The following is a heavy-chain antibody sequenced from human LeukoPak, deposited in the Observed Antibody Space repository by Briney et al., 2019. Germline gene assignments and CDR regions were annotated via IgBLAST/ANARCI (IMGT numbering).Heavy chain of an antibody. D-gene: IGHD6-13*01. CDR2: IIPIFGTA. Sequence: GSSVKVSCKASGGTFSSYAISWVRQAPGQGIEWVGGIIPIFGTANYSQKFQGRVTITADESTSTAYMELSSLRSEDTAVYCCARDGIAAAGTLLNWFDPWGQGTLVTVSS. V-gene: IGHV1-69*01. CDR1: GGTFSSYA. J-gene: IGHJ5*02. CDR3: ARDGIAAAGTLLNWFDP.